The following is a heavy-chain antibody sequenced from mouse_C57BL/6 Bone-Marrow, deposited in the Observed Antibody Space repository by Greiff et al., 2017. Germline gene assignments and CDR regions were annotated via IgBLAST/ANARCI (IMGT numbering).Heavy chain of an antibody. CDR1: GYTFTSYG. Sequence: VQLQESGAELARPGASVKLSCKASGYTFTSYGISWVKQRPGQGLEWIGEIYPRSGNTYYNEKFKGKATLTADTSSSTAYMQLRSLTSEDSAVSFDARGIPCITTVLALYYYAMEYWGQGTSVTVS. J-gene: IGHJ4*01. CDR2: IYPRSGNT. V-gene: IGHV1-81*01. D-gene: IGHD1-1*01. CDR3: ARGIPCITTVLALYYYAMEY.